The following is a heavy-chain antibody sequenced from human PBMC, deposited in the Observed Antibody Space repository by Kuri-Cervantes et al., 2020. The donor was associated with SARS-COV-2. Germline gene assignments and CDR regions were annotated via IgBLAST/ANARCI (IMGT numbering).Heavy chain of an antibody. Sequence: LRLSCTVSGGSISSGDYYWSWIRQPPGKGLEWIGYIYYSGSTYYNPSLKSRVTISVDTSKNQFSLKLSSVTAADTAVYYCARGWTTVTTPYFDYWGQGTWSPSPQ. D-gene: IGHD4-11*01. J-gene: IGHJ4*02. V-gene: IGHV4-30-4*08. CDR3: ARGWTTVTTPYFDY. CDR2: IYYSGST. CDR1: GGSISSGDYY.